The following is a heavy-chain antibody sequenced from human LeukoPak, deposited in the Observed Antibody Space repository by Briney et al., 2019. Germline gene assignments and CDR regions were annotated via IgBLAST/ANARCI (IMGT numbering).Heavy chain of an antibody. CDR1: GLIFSNFA. Sequence: GRSLTLSCAASGLIFSNFAMHWVRQAPGKGLEWLAVISHEGGNTHYADSVKGRFTVSRDNSKNILFLQVTTLKFEDTSVYYCARDWDPLPTAIGSAAFDLWGQGTLVTVSS. CDR2: ISHEGGNT. V-gene: IGHV3-30-3*01. D-gene: IGHD2-21*02. CDR3: ARDWDPLPTAIGSAAFDL. J-gene: IGHJ3*01.